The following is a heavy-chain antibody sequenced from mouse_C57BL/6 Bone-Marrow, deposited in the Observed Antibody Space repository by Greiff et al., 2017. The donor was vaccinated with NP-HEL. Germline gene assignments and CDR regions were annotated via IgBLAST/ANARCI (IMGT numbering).Heavy chain of an antibody. V-gene: IGHV1-7*01. CDR1: GYTFTSYW. D-gene: IGHD1-1*01. J-gene: IGHJ2*01. CDR3: ARSYYGSSYVSFDY. Sequence: QVHVKQSGAELAKPGASVKLSCKASGYTFTSYWMHWVKQRPGQGLEWIGYINPSSGYTKYNQKFKDKATLTADKSSSTAYMQLSSLTYEDSAVYYCARSYYGSSYVSFDYWGQGTTLTVSS. CDR2: INPSSGYT.